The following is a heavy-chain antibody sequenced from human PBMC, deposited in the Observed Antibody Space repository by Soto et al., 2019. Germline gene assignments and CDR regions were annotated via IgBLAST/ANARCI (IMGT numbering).Heavy chain of an antibody. CDR3: ARQPPQNDFWSGYVCWYVEL. J-gene: IGHJ2*01. V-gene: IGHV4-39*01. Sequence: SETLSLTCTVSGGSISSSSYYWGWIRQPPGKGLEWIGSIYYSGSPYYNPSLKSRVTISVDTSKNQFSLKRSSVTAADTAVYFCARQPPQNDFWSGYVCWYVELWGCGALVTVSS. CDR1: GGSISSSSYY. CDR2: IYYSGSP. D-gene: IGHD3-3*01.